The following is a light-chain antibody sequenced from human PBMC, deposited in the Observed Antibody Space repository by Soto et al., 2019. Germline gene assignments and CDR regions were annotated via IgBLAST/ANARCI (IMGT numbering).Light chain of an antibody. J-gene: IGKJ1*01. CDR1: QSISSSY. CDR3: QQYGSSPPT. V-gene: IGKV3-20*01. Sequence: EIVLTQSPGTLSLSAGERATITCRASQSISSSYLAWYQQKPGQAPRLLIYGASSRATGIPDRFSGSGSGTDFTLTISSLEPEDFAVYYCQQYGSSPPTFGQGTKV. CDR2: GAS.